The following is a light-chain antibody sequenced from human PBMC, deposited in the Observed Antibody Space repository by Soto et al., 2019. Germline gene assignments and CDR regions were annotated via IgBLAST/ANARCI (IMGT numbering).Light chain of an antibody. CDR3: LLYYDDAPLVV. CDR1: TGAVTSGFY. J-gene: IGLJ2*01. Sequence: QAVVTQEPSLTVSPGGTVTLTCASSTGAVTSGFYPNWFQQKPGKAPRALIYSTSNTHSWTPARFSGSLLGGKAALTLSGVQAEDEAEYYCLLYYDDAPLVVFGGGTQLTVL. CDR2: STS. V-gene: IGLV7-43*01.